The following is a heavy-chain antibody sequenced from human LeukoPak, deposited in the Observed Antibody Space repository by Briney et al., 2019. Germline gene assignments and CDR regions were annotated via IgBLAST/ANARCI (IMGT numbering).Heavy chain of an antibody. Sequence: SETLSLTCTVSGGSISSSSYYWGWIRQPPGKGLEWIGSIYYSGSTYYNPSLKSRVTMSVDTSKNQFSLKLSSVTAADTAVYYCASYYYGRGGGHYFDYWGQGTLVTVSS. D-gene: IGHD3-10*01. CDR2: IYYSGST. V-gene: IGHV4-39*07. J-gene: IGHJ4*02. CDR1: GGSISSSSYY. CDR3: ASYYYGRGGGHYFDY.